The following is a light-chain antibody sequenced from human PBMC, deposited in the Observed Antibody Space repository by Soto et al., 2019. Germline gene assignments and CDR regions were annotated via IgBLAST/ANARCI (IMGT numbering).Light chain of an antibody. V-gene: IGLV1-51*01. CDR1: SSNIENEY. CDR3: GTWDSSLNGVV. CDR2: DNN. J-gene: IGLJ2*01. Sequence: QSVLTQPPSVSAAPGQKVTISCAGSSSNIENEYVSWYQQLPGTAPKLLIYDNNKRPSEIPDRFSGSKSGTSATLGITGLQTGDEADYHCGTWDSSLNGVVFGGGTKLTVL.